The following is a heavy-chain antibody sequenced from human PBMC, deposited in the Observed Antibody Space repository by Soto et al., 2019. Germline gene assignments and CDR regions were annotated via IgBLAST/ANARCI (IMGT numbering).Heavy chain of an antibody. Sequence: PSETLSLTCTVSGGSISSGGYYWSWIRQHPGKGLEWIGYIYYSGSTYYNPSLKSRVTISVDTSKNQFSLKLSSVTAADTAVYYCAREGMVVAARDYYYYCYMDVWGKGTTVTAP. CDR2: IYYSGST. D-gene: IGHD2-15*01. CDR3: AREGMVVAARDYYYYCYMDV. J-gene: IGHJ6*03. V-gene: IGHV4-31*03. CDR1: GGSISSGGYY.